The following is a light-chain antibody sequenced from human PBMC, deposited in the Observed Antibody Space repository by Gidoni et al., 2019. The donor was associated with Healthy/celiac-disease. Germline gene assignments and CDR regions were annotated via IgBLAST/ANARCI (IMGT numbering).Light chain of an antibody. V-gene: IGKV1-8*01. CDR1: QGTSSY. Sequence: AIRMTQSPSSFSASTGDRVTITCRASQGTSSYLAWYQQQPGKAPKLLIYAASTLQSGVPPRFSSSGAGTDITITISCLQSEDFATYYCQQYNSYPWTFGQGTKVEIK. CDR2: AAS. CDR3: QQYNSYPWT. J-gene: IGKJ1*01.